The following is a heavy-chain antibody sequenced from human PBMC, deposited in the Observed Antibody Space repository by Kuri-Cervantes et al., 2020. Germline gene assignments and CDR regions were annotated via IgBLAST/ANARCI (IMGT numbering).Heavy chain of an antibody. J-gene: IGHJ4*02. D-gene: IGHD6-19*01. CDR1: GYTFTSYY. Sequence: ASVKVSCKASGYTFTSYYTHWVRQAPGQGLEWMGWISAYNGNTNYAQKLQGRVTMTTDTSTSTAYMELRSLRSDDTAVYYCARSRQAGTRSPPDYWGQGTLVTVSS. CDR3: ARSRQAGTRSPPDY. V-gene: IGHV1-18*04. CDR2: ISAYNGNT.